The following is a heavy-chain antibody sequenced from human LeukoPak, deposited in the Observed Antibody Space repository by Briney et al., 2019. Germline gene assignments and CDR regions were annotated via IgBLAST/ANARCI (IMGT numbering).Heavy chain of an antibody. CDR1: GYTFNMYY. Sequence: ASVKVSCKTSGYTFNMYYIHWVRQAPGQGLEWMGLVNPSGGTTNYAQKFQGRVTMTRDTSTSTVYMELYSLRSEDMAVYYCAMSSASGSIPGGFDFWDQGTLVSVSS. D-gene: IGHD2-2*01. J-gene: IGHJ4*02. CDR2: VNPSGGTT. V-gene: IGHV1-46*02. CDR3: AMSSASGSIPGGFDF.